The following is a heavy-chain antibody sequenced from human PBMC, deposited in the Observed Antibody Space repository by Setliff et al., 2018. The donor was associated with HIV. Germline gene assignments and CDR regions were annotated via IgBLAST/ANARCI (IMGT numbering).Heavy chain of an antibody. CDR1: GYAFTSQF. V-gene: IGHV1-18*01. CDR2: ISAHDGDP. D-gene: IGHD3-9*01. Sequence: ASVKVSCKASGYAFTSQFMHWVRQAPGQGLEWMGWISAHDGDPNSAQKFQDRITMTTDTSTSTAYMELRSLRSYDTAVYYCASSHPSLRCYDILTGYRPSRVSYYYGMDVWGQGTTVTVSS. CDR3: ASSHPSLRCYDILTGYRPSRVSYYYGMDV. J-gene: IGHJ6*02.